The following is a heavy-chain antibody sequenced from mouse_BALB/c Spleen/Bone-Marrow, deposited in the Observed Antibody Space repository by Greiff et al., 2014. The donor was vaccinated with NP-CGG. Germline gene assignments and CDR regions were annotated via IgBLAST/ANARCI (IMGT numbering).Heavy chain of an antibody. V-gene: IGHV1-54*01. CDR1: GYAFTNYL. Sequence: QVHVKQSGAELVRPGTSVKVSCKASGYAFTNYLIEWVKQRPGQGLEWIGMINPGSGGTNYNEKFKGKATLTADKSSSTAYMQXXXXTSXDSAVYFCARRDGSYFDYWGQGTTLTVSS. CDR2: INPGSGGT. D-gene: IGHD3-3*01. CDR3: ARRDGSYFDY. J-gene: IGHJ2*01.